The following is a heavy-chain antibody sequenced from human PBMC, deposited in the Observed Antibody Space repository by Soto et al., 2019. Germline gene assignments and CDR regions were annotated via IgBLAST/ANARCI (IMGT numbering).Heavy chain of an antibody. Sequence: TLSLTCTVSGGSISDDTYYWGWIRQPPGKGLEWIGSIYYSGTSSYNPSLESRVTMSVDTSEKQLSLRLRSVTATDTAVYYCARALLPHDAFDIWGQGTMVTVSS. J-gene: IGHJ3*02. CDR1: GGSISDDTYY. CDR3: ARALLPHDAFDI. V-gene: IGHV4-39*02. CDR2: IYYSGTS.